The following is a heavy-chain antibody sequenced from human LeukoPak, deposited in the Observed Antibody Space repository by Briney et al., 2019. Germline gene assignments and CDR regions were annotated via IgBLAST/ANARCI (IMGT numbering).Heavy chain of an antibody. CDR3: ARVDDFWSGYYWGKFDY. V-gene: IGHV4-59*08. J-gene: IGHJ4*02. Sequence: SETLSLTCTVSGGSISSYYWSWIRQPPGKGLEWIGYIYYSGSTYYNPSLKSRVTISVDTSKNQFSLKLSSVTAADTAVYYCARVDDFWSGYYWGKFDYWGQGTLVTVSS. D-gene: IGHD3-3*01. CDR1: GGSISSYY. CDR2: IYYSGST.